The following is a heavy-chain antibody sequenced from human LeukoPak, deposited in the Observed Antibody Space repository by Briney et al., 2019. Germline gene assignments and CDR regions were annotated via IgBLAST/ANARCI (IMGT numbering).Heavy chain of an antibody. CDR2: ISSSSSYI. Sequence: GGSLRLSCAASGFTFSSYSMNWVRQAPGKGLEWVSSISSSSSYIYYADSVKGRFTISRDNAKNSLYLQMNSLRAEDTAVYYCAREFRDYDRSGPRLDVWGKGTTVTVSS. J-gene: IGHJ6*04. CDR1: GFTFSSYS. V-gene: IGHV3-21*01. CDR3: AREFRDYDRSGPRLDV. D-gene: IGHD3-22*01.